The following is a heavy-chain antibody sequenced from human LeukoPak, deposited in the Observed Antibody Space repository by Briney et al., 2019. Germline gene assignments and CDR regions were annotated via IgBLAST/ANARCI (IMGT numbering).Heavy chain of an antibody. V-gene: IGHV3-23*01. CDR1: GFTFSTYS. CDR3: AKEGSGSYADY. J-gene: IGHJ4*02. D-gene: IGHD3-10*01. CDR2: ISGSGGST. Sequence: PGGSLRLSCAVSGFTFSTYSMNWVRQAPGKGLEWVSAISGSGGSTFYADSVEGRFTISRDNSKTTLYLQMSSLRAEDTAIYYCAKEGSGSYADYWGQGTLVTVSS.